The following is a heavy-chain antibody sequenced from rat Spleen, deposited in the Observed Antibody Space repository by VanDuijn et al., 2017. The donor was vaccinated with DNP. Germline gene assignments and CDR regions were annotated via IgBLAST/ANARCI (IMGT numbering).Heavy chain of an antibody. J-gene: IGHJ4*01. V-gene: IGHV2-27*01. Sequence: QVQLKESGPGLVQPSQTLSLTCTVSGFSLTSYHVHWVRQPPGKGLEWMGRIQSGGSTDYNSTLKSRLSLSRDTSTNQIFLKMNSLQIEDTAIYFCTRDPLDNSGALDAWGQGTSVTVSS. CDR3: TRDPLDNSGALDA. D-gene: IGHD4-3*01. CDR1: GFSLTSYH. CDR2: IQSGGST.